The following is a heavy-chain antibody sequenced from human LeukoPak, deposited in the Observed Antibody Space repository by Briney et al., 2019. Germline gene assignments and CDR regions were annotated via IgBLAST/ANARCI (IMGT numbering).Heavy chain of an antibody. CDR2: IYTSGST. V-gene: IGHV4-61*02. D-gene: IGHD2-2*01. J-gene: IGHJ4*02. CDR1: GGSISSGSYY. CDR3: ARIPAWFYYFDY. Sequence: SQTLSLTCTVSGGSISSGSYYWSWIRQPAGKGLEWIGRIYTSGSTNYNPSLKSRVTISVDTSKNQFSLKLSSVTAADTAVYYCARIPAWFYYFDYWGQGTLVTVSS.